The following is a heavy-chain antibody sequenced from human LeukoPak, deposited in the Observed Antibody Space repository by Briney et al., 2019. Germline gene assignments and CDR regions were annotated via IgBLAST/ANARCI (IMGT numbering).Heavy chain of an antibody. CDR3: ARGGSSGYYYG. V-gene: IGHV4-4*07. CDR1: GGSISSYY. Sequence: SSETLSLTCTVSGGSISSYYWSWIRQPAGKGLEWIGRLYTSGSTNYNPSLKSRVTMSVDTSKNQFSLMLTSMTAADTAVYYCARGGSSGYYYGWGQGTLVTVSS. D-gene: IGHD3-22*01. J-gene: IGHJ4*02. CDR2: LYTSGST.